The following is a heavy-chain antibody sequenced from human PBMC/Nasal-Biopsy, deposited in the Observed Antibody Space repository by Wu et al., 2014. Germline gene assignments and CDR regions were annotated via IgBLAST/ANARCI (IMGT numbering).Heavy chain of an antibody. CDR3: ARIGQSAAGTGFFDY. J-gene: IGHJ4*02. D-gene: IGHD6-13*01. V-gene: IGHV4-59*01. CDR1: SGSINDYY. CDR2: IHYSGRT. Sequence: VSSGSINDYYWTWIRQSPGKGLEWIGYIHYSGRTNYDPSLKSRVTLSVDTSKNQFSLRLTSLTAADTAVYFCARIGQSAAGTGFFDYWGQGTLVTVSS.